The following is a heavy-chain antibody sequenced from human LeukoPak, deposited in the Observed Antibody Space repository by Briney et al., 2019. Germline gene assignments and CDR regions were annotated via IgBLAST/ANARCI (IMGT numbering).Heavy chain of an antibody. CDR3: ARDGITMMDY. Sequence: SETLSLTCAAYGGSFSGYYWSWIRQPPGKGLEWIGEINHSGSTNYNPSLKSRVTISVDTSKNQFSLKLSSVTAADTAVYYCARDGITMMDYWGQGTLVTVSS. CDR1: GGSFSGYY. CDR2: INHSGST. D-gene: IGHD3-22*01. J-gene: IGHJ4*02. V-gene: IGHV4-34*01.